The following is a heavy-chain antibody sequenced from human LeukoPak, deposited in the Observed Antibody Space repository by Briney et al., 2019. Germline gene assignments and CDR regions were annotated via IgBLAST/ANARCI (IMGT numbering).Heavy chain of an antibody. CDR1: GFTFSSYG. V-gene: IGHV3-33*01. D-gene: IGHD6-13*01. J-gene: IGHJ4*02. CDR3: ARDIAAVGFVY. CDR2: IWYDGSNK. Sequence: GGSLRLSCAASGFTFSSYGMHWVRQAPGKGLEWVAVIWYDGSNKYYADSVKGRFTLSRDNSKNTLYLQMNSRRAEDTAVYYCARDIAAVGFVYWGQGTLVTVSS.